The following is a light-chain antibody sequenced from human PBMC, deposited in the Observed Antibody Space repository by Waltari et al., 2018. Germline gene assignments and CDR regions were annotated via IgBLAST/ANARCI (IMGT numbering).Light chain of an antibody. Sequence: EIVLTQSPGTLSLSPGERVTLSCRASQSVRRSLAWYQQKPGQAPRLLIYDASSRATCIPGRFSGSGSGTDFSLTISRLEPEDSAVYYCQKYVSLPATFGQGTKVEIK. CDR1: QSVRRS. J-gene: IGKJ1*01. V-gene: IGKV3-20*01. CDR2: DAS. CDR3: QKYVSLPAT.